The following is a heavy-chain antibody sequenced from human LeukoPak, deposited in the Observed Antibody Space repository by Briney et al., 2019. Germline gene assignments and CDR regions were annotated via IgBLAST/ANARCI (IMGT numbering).Heavy chain of an antibody. CDR2: IKDSGRT. J-gene: IGHJ5*02. Sequence: SETLSLTCAVSGGSISTNWWSWVRQPPGKGLEWIGEIKDSGRTNYNTSLTGRVTISIDTSKSQFSLKLTSVTAADTAVYYCARPMAAAGTDRHCWFDPWGQGTLVTVSS. D-gene: IGHD6-13*01. V-gene: IGHV4-4*02. CDR3: ARPMAAAGTDRHCWFDP. CDR1: GGSISTNW.